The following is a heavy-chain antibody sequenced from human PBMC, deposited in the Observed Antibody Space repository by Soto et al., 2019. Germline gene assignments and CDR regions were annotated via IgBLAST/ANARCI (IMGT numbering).Heavy chain of an antibody. CDR3: ARLGGYCSSTSCYGHYTMDV. Sequence: SETLSLTCTVSGGSVSGHYWTWIRQAPGKGLEWIGYLSYTGNTNYNPSLKSRVTMSVDTSKNQFSLRLGSVTAADTAVYYCARLGGYCSSTSCYGHYTMDVWGQGTTVTVSS. V-gene: IGHV4-59*08. CDR2: LSYTGNT. CDR1: GGSVSGHY. J-gene: IGHJ6*02. D-gene: IGHD2-2*01.